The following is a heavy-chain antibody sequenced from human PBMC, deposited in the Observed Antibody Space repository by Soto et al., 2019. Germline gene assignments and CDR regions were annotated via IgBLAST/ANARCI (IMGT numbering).Heavy chain of an antibody. CDR2: IIPIFGTA. CDR3: AAPYGSGSYYNGFDY. V-gene: IGHV1-69*12. D-gene: IGHD3-10*01. CDR1: GGTFSSYA. J-gene: IGHJ4*02. Sequence: VQLVQSGAEVKKPGSSVKVSCKASGGTFSSYAISWVRQAPGQGLEWMGGIIPIFGTANYAQKLQGRVTITADESTSTAYMERSSLSSEDTAVYCCAAPYGSGSYYNGFDYWGQGTLVTVSS.